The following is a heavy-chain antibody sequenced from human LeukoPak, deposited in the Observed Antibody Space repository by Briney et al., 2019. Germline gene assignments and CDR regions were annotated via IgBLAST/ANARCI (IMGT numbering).Heavy chain of an antibody. J-gene: IGHJ4*02. CDR2: IYYSGST. D-gene: IGHD2-15*01. CDR1: GGSISSSSYY. V-gene: IGHV4-39*02. CDR3: ARDRRYCSGGSCSYYNDY. Sequence: PSETLSLTCTVSGGSISSSSYYWGWIRQPPGKGLEWIGSIYYSGSTYYNPSLKSRVTISVDTSKNQFSLKLSSVTAADTAVYYCARDRRYCSGGSCSYYNDYWGQGTLVTVSS.